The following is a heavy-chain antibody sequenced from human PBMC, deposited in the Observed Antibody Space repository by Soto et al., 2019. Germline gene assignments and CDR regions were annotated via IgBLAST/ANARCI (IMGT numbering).Heavy chain of an antibody. CDR2: IYYTGTT. D-gene: IGHD6-19*01. CDR1: GGSISSSSYH. Sequence: QLQLQESGPGLVKPSETLSLTCTVSGGSISSSSYHWGWIRQPPGKGLEWIGSIYYTGTTYYNPSLKSRVTISVETSRNQFSLKLSSVTAADTAVYSCARSISVAMDFWGQGSLVTVSS. J-gene: IGHJ4*02. CDR3: ARSISVAMDF. V-gene: IGHV4-39*01.